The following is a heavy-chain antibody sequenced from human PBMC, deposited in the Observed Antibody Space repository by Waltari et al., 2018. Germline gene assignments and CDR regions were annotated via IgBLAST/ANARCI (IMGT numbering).Heavy chain of an antibody. Sequence: VQLVQSGAAVKRPGASLKVSCKPSGYTFPSYAMHWARHVPGQGLDWMGWINASSGDTKYSQKFQARVTITRDTSASTAYMELSSLTSEDTAVYYCARVKGYSSNWYYFDYWGQGTLVTVSA. V-gene: IGHV1-3*01. CDR3: ARVKGYSSNWYYFDY. J-gene: IGHJ4*02. D-gene: IGHD6-13*01. CDR1: GYTFPSYA. CDR2: INASSGDT.